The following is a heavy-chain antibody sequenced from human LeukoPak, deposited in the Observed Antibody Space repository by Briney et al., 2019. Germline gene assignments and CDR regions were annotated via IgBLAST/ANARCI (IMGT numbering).Heavy chain of an antibody. CDR2: ISGSGSST. V-gene: IGHV3-23*01. J-gene: IGHJ5*02. Sequence: GGSLTLSWAASGLTFSSSGMSWVRQAPGKGMEWVSSISGSGSSTYYADSVKGRFTISRDNSKNTLYLQMNSLRAEDTAIYYCAKRDSSNMAYFDPWGQGTLVTVSS. CDR3: AKRDSSNMAYFDP. CDR1: GLTFSSSG. D-gene: IGHD6-13*01.